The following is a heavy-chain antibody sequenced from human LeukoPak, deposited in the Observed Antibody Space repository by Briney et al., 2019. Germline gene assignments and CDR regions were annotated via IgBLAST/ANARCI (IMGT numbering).Heavy chain of an antibody. D-gene: IGHD5-12*01. Sequence: PGGSLRLSCAVSGFTFSNAWMSWVRQAPGKGLEWVGRIKSKTDGGTTDYAAPVKGRFTISRDDSKNTLYLQMNSLKTEDTAVYYCAEDRGYKVDYWGQGTLVTVSS. V-gene: IGHV3-15*01. J-gene: IGHJ4*02. CDR3: AEDRGYKVDY. CDR2: IKSKTDGGTT. CDR1: GFTFSNAW.